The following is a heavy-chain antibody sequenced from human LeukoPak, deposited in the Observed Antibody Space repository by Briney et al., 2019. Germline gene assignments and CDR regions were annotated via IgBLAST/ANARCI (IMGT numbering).Heavy chain of an antibody. Sequence: ASVKVSCKASGYTFTSYDINWVRQATGQGLEWMGWMNPNSGNTGYAQKFQGRVTMTRNTSISTAYMELSSLRSEDTAVYYCARGPPVGKYYDSSGYYPWGQGTLVTVSS. V-gene: IGHV1-8*01. J-gene: IGHJ5*02. D-gene: IGHD3-22*01. CDR3: ARGPPVGKYYDSSGYYP. CDR2: MNPNSGNT. CDR1: GYTFTSYD.